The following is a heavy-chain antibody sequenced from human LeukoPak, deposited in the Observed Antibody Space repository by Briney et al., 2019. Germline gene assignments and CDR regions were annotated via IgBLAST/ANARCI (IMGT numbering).Heavy chain of an antibody. CDR2: INHSGST. CDR3: AGHYQPWYFDL. D-gene: IGHD1-26*01. Sequence: PSETLSLTCAVYGGSFSGYYWSWIRQPPGKGLEWIGEINHSGSTNYNPSLKSRVTISVDTSKNQFSLKLSSVTAADTAVYYCAGHYQPWYFDLWGRGTLVTVSS. CDR1: GGSFSGYY. V-gene: IGHV4-34*01. J-gene: IGHJ2*01.